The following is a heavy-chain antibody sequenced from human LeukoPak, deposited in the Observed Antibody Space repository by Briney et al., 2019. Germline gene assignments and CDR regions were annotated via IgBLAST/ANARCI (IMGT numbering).Heavy chain of an antibody. CDR2: IDSDGIST. D-gene: IGHD5-24*01. V-gene: IGHV3-74*01. J-gene: IGHJ4*02. CDR3: ARRDYLDN. CDR1: GFTFNRYW. Sequence: GGSLRLSCAASGFTFNRYWMYWVRQAPGKGLVWVSRIDSDGISTNYADSVKGRFTISRDNAKNTLFLQMNSLRTEDTAVYFCARRDYLDNWGQGTLVTVSS.